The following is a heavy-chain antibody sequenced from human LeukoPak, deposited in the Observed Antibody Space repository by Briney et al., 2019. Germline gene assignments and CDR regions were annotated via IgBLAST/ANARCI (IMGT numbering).Heavy chain of an antibody. CDR2: ISPSDSRT. V-gene: IGHV5-51*01. CDR3: ARRYHGSYWFDP. Sequence: GESLKISCKTSGFSFIIYWIVWVRQTPGKGLEWMGNISPSDSRTTYSPSFQGQVTISADKSISTAYLQWSSLKASDTAMYYCARRYHGSYWFDPWGQGTLVTVSS. CDR1: GFSFIIYW. D-gene: IGHD5-24*01. J-gene: IGHJ5*02.